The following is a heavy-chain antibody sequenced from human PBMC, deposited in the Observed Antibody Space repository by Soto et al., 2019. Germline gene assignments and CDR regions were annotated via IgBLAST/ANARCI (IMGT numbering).Heavy chain of an antibody. J-gene: IGHJ3*02. V-gene: IGHV1-69*04. Sequence: SVKVSCKASGGTFSSYTISWVRQAPGQGLEWMGRIIPILGIANYAQKFQGRVTITADKSTSTAYMELSSLRSEDTAVYYCARDRCGGDCYGDAFDIWGQGTMVT. CDR2: IIPILGIA. D-gene: IGHD2-21*01. CDR1: GGTFSSYT. CDR3: ARDRCGGDCYGDAFDI.